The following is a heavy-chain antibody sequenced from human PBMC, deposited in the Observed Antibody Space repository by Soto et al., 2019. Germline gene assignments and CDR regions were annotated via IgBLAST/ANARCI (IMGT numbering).Heavy chain of an antibody. CDR2: INTDGSVT. V-gene: IGHV3-74*01. CDR1: GFTFNNFW. D-gene: IGHD1-26*01. CDR3: ARQTGLGATNY. Sequence: PGGSVRLSCAGSGFTFNNFWMHWVRQAPGKGLVWVARINTDGSVTSHADSVKGRFTISRDNAKSTLYLQMNSLRAEDSARYYCARQTGLGATNYWGRGTLVTVSS. J-gene: IGHJ4*02.